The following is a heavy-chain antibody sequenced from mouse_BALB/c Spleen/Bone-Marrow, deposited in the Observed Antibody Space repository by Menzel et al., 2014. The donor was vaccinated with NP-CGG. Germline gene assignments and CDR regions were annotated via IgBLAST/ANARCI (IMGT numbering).Heavy chain of an antibody. V-gene: IGHV5-6-3*01. J-gene: IGHJ2*01. CDR2: INTNGGNT. CDR3: ARGLDY. Sequence: EVKVVDSGGGLVQPGGSLKLSCAASGFTFXSYGMSWVRQTPDKRLELVATINTNGGNTYYPDSVKGRFTISRDNAKNTLYLQMSSLKSEDTAMYYCARGLDYWGQGTTLTVSS. CDR1: GFTFXSYG.